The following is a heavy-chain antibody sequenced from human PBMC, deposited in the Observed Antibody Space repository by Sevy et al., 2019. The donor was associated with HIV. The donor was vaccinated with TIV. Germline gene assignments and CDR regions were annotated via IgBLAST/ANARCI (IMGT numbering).Heavy chain of an antibody. CDR2: IYYSGGT. J-gene: IGHJ6*03. CDR3: ARHISDSGSYYAYYYYYYIDV. D-gene: IGHD1-26*01. V-gene: IGHV4-39*01. CDR1: GGSISSNSYY. Sequence: SETLSFTCTVSGGSISSNSYYWGWIRQPPGKGLEWIGSIYYSGGTYYNPSLKSRVTISVDTSKNQFSLKLSSVTAAETAVYYCARHISDSGSYYAYYYYYYIDVWGKGTTVTVSS.